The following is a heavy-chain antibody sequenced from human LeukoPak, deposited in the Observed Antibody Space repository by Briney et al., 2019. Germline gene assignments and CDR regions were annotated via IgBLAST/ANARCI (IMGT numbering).Heavy chain of an antibody. CDR2: ISYDGSNK. J-gene: IGHJ6*02. D-gene: IGHD3-10*01. Sequence: GGSLRLSCAASGFTFSSYAMHWVRQAPGKGLEWVAVISYDGSNKYYADSVKGRFTISRDNSKNTLYLQMNSLRAEDTAVYYCARGGFRANYYYYGMDVWGQGTTVTVSS. CDR3: ARGGFRANYYYYGMDV. V-gene: IGHV3-30*04. CDR1: GFTFSSYA.